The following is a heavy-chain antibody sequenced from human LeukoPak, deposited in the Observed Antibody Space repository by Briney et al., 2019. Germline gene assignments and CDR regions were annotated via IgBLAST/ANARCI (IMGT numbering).Heavy chain of an antibody. CDR3: ARHENYYDSSGYQSAFDI. D-gene: IGHD3-22*01. CDR2: IYYSGST. CDR1: GGSISSGDYY. J-gene: IGHJ3*02. V-gene: IGHV4-30-4*01. Sequence: SQTLSLTCTVSGGSISSGDYYWSWIRQPPGKGLEWIGYIYYSGSTYYNPSLKSRVTISVDTSKNQFSLKLSSVTAADTAVYYCARHENYYDSSGYQSAFDIWGQGTMVTVSS.